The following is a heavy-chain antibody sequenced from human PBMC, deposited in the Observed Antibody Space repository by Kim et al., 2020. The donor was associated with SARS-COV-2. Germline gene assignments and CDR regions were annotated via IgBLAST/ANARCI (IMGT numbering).Heavy chain of an antibody. CDR1: GGTFSSYA. D-gene: IGHD5-12*01. CDR3: ARNGDLRGYSGYDKERGYYYYGMDV. J-gene: IGHJ6*02. V-gene: IGHV1-69*13. CDR2: IIPIFGTA. Sequence: SVKVSCKASGGTFSSYAISWVRQAPGQGLEWMGGIIPIFGTANYAQNFQGRVTITADESTSTASMELSSLRSEDTAVYYCARNGDLRGYSGYDKERGYYYYGMDVWGQGTTVTVSS.